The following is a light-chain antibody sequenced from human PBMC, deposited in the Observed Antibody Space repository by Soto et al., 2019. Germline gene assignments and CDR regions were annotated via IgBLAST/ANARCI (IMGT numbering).Light chain of an antibody. CDR1: SSDVGGYNY. CDR2: EVS. J-gene: IGLJ2*01. V-gene: IGLV2-8*01. CDR3: SSYAGSNNFNVV. Sequence: QSVLTQPPSASGSPGQSVTISCTGTSSDVGGYNYVSWYQQHPGKAPKLMIYEVSKQPSGVPDRFSGSKSGNTASLTVSGLQAEDEADYYCSSYAGSNNFNVVFGGGTKLTVL.